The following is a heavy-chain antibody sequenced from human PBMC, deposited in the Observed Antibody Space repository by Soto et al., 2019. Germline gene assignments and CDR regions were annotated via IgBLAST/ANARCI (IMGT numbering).Heavy chain of an antibody. CDR3: AHSRGDGEDFPY. Sequence: QITLKESGPTLVKPTQTLTLTCTFSGFSLSTAGKSVAWIRQPPGKALEWLSVIYWDDDKRYSPSLKGRLALAKDTSKNQVVLKMTNMDPLETGTYYCAHSRGDGEDFPYWGQGTLVSVSS. CDR1: GFSLSTAGKS. D-gene: IGHD4-17*01. J-gene: IGHJ4*02. V-gene: IGHV2-5*02. CDR2: IYWDDDK.